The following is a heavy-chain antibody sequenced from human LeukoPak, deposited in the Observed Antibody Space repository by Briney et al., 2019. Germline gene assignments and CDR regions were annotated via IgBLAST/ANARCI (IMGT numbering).Heavy chain of an antibody. Sequence: GGSLRLSCVASGFTFSSYWMHWVRHDPRKGLVWVSRINGDGRNINYADSVRGRFTISRDNAKNTLYLQMNTLRVEDTAVYYCTRDLMDYDVSTGLHHYYMDVWGQGTTVTVSS. V-gene: IGHV3-74*01. D-gene: IGHD3-9*01. CDR2: INGDGRNI. CDR1: GFTFSSYW. J-gene: IGHJ6*02. CDR3: TRDLMDYDVSTGLHHYYMDV.